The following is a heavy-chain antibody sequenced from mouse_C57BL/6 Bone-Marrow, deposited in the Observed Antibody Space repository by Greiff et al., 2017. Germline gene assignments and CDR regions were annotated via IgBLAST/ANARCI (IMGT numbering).Heavy chain of an antibody. CDR3: ARPQLGGFAY. CDR2: IYPSDSET. J-gene: IGHJ3*01. CDR1: GYTFTSYW. V-gene: IGHV1-61*01. D-gene: IGHD3-1*01. Sequence: QVQLQQPGAELVRPGSSVKLSCKASGYTFTSYWMDWVKQRPGQGLEWIGNIYPSDSETHYNQKFKDKATLTVDKSSSTAYMQLSSLTSEDSAVYYCARPQLGGFAYWGQGTLVTVSA.